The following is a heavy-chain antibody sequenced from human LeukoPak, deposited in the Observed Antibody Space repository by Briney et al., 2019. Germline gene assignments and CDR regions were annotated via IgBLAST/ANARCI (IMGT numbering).Heavy chain of an antibody. Sequence: GGSLRLSCAASGFTFSSYWMHWVRQAPGKGLVWVSRINSDGSRTSYADSVKGRFTISRDTAKNSLYLQMNSLRAEDTAVYYCARGYCSSSNCYAYYYTYYYMDVWGKGTTVTVSS. CDR2: INSDGSRT. V-gene: IGHV3-74*01. CDR1: GFTFSSYW. D-gene: IGHD2-2*01. CDR3: ARGYCSSSNCYAYYYTYYYMDV. J-gene: IGHJ6*03.